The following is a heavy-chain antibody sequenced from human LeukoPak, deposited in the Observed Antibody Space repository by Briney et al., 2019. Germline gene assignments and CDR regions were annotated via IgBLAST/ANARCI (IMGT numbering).Heavy chain of an antibody. Sequence: SETLSLTCTVSGGSISSSSYYWGWIRQPPGKGLEWIGSIYYSGSTYYNPSLKSRVTISVDTSKNQFSLKPSSVTAADTAVYYCALPYYYDSSGYSDAFDIWGQGTMVTVSS. D-gene: IGHD3-22*01. V-gene: IGHV4-39*01. CDR3: ALPYYYDSSGYSDAFDI. J-gene: IGHJ3*02. CDR2: IYYSGST. CDR1: GGSISSSSYY.